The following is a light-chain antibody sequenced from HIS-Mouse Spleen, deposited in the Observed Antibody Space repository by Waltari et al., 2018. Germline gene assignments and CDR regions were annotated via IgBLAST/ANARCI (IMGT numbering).Light chain of an antibody. CDR2: EDS. CDR3: YSTDSSGNHRV. CDR1: ALPINY. J-gene: IGLJ2*01. Sequence: SYELTQPPSVSVSPGQTARITCSGAALPINYAYSYQQQSGQAPVLVIYEDSKRPSGIPERFSGSSSGTMATLTISGAQVEDEADYYCYSTDSSGNHRVFGGGTKLTVL. V-gene: IGLV3-10*01.